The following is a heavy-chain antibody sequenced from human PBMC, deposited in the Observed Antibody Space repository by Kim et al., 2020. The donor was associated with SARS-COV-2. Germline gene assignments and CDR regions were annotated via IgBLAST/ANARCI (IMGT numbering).Heavy chain of an antibody. CDR2: IFYSGSI. CDR1: GGSVSSGDHY. D-gene: IGHD1-1*01. V-gene: IGHV4-31*03. J-gene: IGHJ4*02. CDR3: ARGPSRLNWNDGAVDLDS. Sequence: SETLSLTCTVSGGSVSSGDHYWTWIRQHSGRGLEWIGYIFYSGSIFYNPSLKSRITLSLDTSQNQLSLKLTSMTAADTAVYFCARGPSRLNWNDGAVDLDSWGRGTLVTVSS.